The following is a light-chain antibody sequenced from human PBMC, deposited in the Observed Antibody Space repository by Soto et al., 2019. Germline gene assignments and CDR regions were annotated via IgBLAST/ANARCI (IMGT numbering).Light chain of an antibody. CDR1: QSVSSY. Sequence: EIVLTQSPPTLSLSPGERATLSCRASQSVSSYLAWYQQKPGQAPRLLIYDASNRATGIPARFSGSGSGTDFTLNISSLEPEDFAVYYFQQRSNCPFTFG. CDR2: DAS. J-gene: IGKJ3*01. V-gene: IGKV3-11*01. CDR3: QQRSNCPFT.